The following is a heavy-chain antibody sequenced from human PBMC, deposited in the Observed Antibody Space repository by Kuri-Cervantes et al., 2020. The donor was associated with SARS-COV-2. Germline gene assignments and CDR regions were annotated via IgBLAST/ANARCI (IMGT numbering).Heavy chain of an antibody. CDR3: ARVMLLNSMIVVVHGFDI. CDR1: GYTFTGYY. V-gene: IGHV1-69*06. Sequence: SVKVSCKASGYTFTGYYMHWVRQAPGQGLEWMGGIIPIFGTTNYAQKFQGRVTITADKSTSTAYMELSSLRSEDTAVYYCARVMLLNSMIVVVHGFDIWGQGTMVTVSS. CDR2: IIPIFGTT. J-gene: IGHJ3*02. D-gene: IGHD3-22*01.